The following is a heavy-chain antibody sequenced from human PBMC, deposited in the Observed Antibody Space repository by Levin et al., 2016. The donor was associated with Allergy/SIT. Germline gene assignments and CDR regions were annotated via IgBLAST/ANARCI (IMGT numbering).Heavy chain of an antibody. CDR3: ARGWVGGAYFDY. CDR2: VYYSGHS. V-gene: IGHV4-59*01. J-gene: IGHJ4*02. D-gene: IGHD1-26*01. Sequence: SETLSLTCTVSGGSITSDYWSWIRQPPGKGLEWIAYVYYSGHSNYNPSLRSRVTISVDRSKNQFSLNVTSVTAADTALYYCARGWVGGAYFDYWGQGTLVTVSS. CDR1: GGSITSDY.